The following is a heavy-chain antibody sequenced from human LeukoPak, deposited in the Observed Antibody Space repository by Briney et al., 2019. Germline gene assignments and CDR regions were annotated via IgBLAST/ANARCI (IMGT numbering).Heavy chain of an antibody. CDR2: IYHSGST. D-gene: IGHD6-13*01. J-gene: IGHJ2*01. V-gene: IGHV4-61*01. CDR1: GGSVSSSTYY. Sequence: SETLSLTCTVSGGSVSSSTYYWSWIRQPPGKGLEWIGYIYHSGSTNYNPSLKSRVTISVDTSKNQFSLKLSSVTAADTAVYYCARGLRDCATSSWDWYFDLWGRGTLVTVSS. CDR3: ARGLRDCATSSWDWYFDL.